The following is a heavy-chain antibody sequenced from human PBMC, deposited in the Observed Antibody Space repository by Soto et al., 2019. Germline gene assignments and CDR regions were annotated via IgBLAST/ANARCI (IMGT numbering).Heavy chain of an antibody. CDR1: GASIKTGGYY. J-gene: IGHJ4*02. CDR2: IYFSGTT. V-gene: IGHV4-31*11. D-gene: IGHD2-8*01. CDR3: ATNGGLDFYYFDW. Sequence: SETLSLTCAVSGASIKTGGYYWTWIRQHPTKGLEWIGYIYFSGTTWYNPSLKSRVVMSVDLSQNQFSLNLTSVTAADTAVYFWATNGGLDFYYFDWGGRGTRVTVPS.